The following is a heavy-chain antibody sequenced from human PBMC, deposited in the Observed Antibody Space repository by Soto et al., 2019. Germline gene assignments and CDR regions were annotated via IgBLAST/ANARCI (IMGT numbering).Heavy chain of an antibody. CDR3: ARRRKVWGIAAAFDAFDI. CDR1: GGTFSSYA. CDR2: IIPIFGTA. D-gene: IGHD6-13*01. Sequence: QVQLVQSGAEVKKPGSSVKVSCKASGGTFSSYAISWVRQAPGQGLEWMGGIIPIFGTANYAQKFQGRVTITADESTSTAYMELSSLRSEDTAVYYCARRRKVWGIAAAFDAFDIWGQGTMVTVSS. V-gene: IGHV1-69*12. J-gene: IGHJ3*02.